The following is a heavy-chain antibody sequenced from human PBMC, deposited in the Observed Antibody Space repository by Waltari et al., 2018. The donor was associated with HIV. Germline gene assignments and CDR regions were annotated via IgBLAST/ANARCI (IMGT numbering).Heavy chain of an antibody. CDR2: IFSNDEK. D-gene: IGHD6-19*01. V-gene: IGHV2-26*01. CDR1: GFSLSNHRMG. CDR3: ARSDGGIAVPGGYYYYYGMDV. Sequence: QVPLKESGPVLVKPTETLTLTCTVSGFSLSNHRMGVSWIRQPPRNAREWLAHIFSNDEKSYSTSLKSRLTISKDTSKSQVVLTMTNMDPVDTATYYCARSDGGIAVPGGYYYYYGMDVWGQGTTVTVSS. J-gene: IGHJ6*02.